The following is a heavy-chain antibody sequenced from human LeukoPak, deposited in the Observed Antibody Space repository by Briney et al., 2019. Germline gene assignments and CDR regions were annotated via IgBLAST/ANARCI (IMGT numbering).Heavy chain of an antibody. V-gene: IGHV1-69*01. CDR1: GGTFSSYA. CDR3: ASSRGPSGSYWSYAFDI. CDR2: IIPIFGTA. J-gene: IGHJ3*02. D-gene: IGHD1-26*01. Sequence: ASVKVSCKASGGTFSSYAISWVRQAPGQGLEWMGGIIPIFGTANYAQKFQGRVTITADESTSTAYMELSSLRSEDTAVYYCASSRGPSGSYWSYAFDIWGQGTMVTVSS.